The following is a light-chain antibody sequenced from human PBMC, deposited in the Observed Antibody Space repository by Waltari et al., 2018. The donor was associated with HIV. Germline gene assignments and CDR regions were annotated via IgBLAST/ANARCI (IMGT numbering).Light chain of an antibody. Sequence: QSALTQPRSVSGSPGQSVPISCTGSRSDVGGYKYVSWYEQHPGKAPKLMIYDVSKRPSGVPDRFSGSKSGNTASLTISGLQAEDEADYYCCSYAGSYSYVFGTGTKVTVL. J-gene: IGLJ1*01. CDR2: DVS. V-gene: IGLV2-11*01. CDR3: CSYAGSYSYV. CDR1: RSDVGGYKY.